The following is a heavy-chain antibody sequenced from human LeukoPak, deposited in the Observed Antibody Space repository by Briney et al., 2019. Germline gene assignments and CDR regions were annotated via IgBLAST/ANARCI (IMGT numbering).Heavy chain of an antibody. CDR1: GYSFTSYW. CDR2: IHPGDSDT. J-gene: IGHJ6*02. CDR3: ARRDGYCSSTSCYADYYYGMDV. Sequence: GESLKISCKGSGYSFTSYWIGWVRQMPGKGLEWMGIIHPGDSDTTYSPSFQGQVTISADKSISTAYLQWSSLKASDTAMYYCARRDGYCSSTSCYADYYYGMDVWGQGTTVTVSS. D-gene: IGHD2-2*01. V-gene: IGHV5-51*01.